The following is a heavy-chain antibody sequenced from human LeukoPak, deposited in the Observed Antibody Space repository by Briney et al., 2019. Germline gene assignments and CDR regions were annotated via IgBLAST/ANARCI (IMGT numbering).Heavy chain of an antibody. V-gene: IGHV4-61*02. J-gene: IGHJ4*02. Sequence: PSETLSLTCTVSGGSISSGSYYWSWIRQPAGKGLEWIGRIYTSGSTNYNPSLKSRVTISVDTSKNQFSLKLSSVTAADTAVYYCARGVSSWYPYYFDYWGQGTLVTVSS. CDR1: GGSISSGSYY. CDR2: IYTSGST. D-gene: IGHD6-13*01. CDR3: ARGVSSWYPYYFDY.